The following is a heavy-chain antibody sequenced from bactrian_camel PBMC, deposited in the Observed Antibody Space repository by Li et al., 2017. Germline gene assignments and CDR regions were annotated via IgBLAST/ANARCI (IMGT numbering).Heavy chain of an antibody. CDR1: GLIISDYA. Sequence: QLVESGGDSVQAGGSLRLSCTVSGLIISDYAMAWFRQATGKEREGIAGIYTGAPRTYYADSVKGRVTISVDRAKNTLYLQMNSLTPEDTATYYCAAARAVGGGCLGFDNWGQGTQVTVS. D-gene: IGHD2*01. J-gene: IGHJ4*01. CDR3: AAARAVGGGCLGFDN. CDR2: IYTGAPRT. V-gene: IGHV3S54*01.